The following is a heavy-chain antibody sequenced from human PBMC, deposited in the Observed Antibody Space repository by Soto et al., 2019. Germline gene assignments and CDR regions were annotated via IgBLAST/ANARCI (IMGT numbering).Heavy chain of an antibody. CDR3: ATGTGERSSCYNK. CDR1: GGTFSAYQ. J-gene: IGHJ4*02. D-gene: IGHD6-19*01. Sequence: QVQLQQWGAGLVKPSETLSLTCGVHGGTFSAYQWSWVRQPPGKGLEWIGEINYSGSTKYNPSLESRVTISADTSTKEFSLRLTSVPAADSAVYSCATGTGERSSCYNKWGQGTLVTVSS. CDR2: INYSGST. V-gene: IGHV4-34*01.